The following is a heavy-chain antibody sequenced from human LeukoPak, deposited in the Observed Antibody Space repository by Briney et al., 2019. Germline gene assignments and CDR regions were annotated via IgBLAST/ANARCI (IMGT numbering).Heavy chain of an antibody. CDR3: ARDGYGRLLTGDYGMDV. D-gene: IGHD3-9*01. J-gene: IGHJ6*02. CDR2: ISSSSSYI. Sequence: PGGSLRLSCVASGFTFSSYSMNWVRQAPGKGLEWVSSISSSSSYIYYADSVKGRFTISRDNAKNSLYLQMNSLRAEDTAVYYCARDGYGRLLTGDYGMDVWGQGTTVTVSS. V-gene: IGHV3-21*01. CDR1: GFTFSSYS.